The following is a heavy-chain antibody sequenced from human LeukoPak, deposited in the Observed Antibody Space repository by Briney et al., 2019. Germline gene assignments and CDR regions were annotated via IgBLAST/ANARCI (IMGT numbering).Heavy chain of an antibody. CDR2: IYYSGST. V-gene: IGHV4-39*01. CDR3: ARLTYYYDSSGFDY. D-gene: IGHD3-22*01. CDR1: GGSISSSSYY. J-gene: IGHJ4*02. Sequence: SSETLSLTCTVSGGSISSSSYYWGWIRQPPGKGLEWIGSIYYSGSTYYNPSLKSRVTISVDTSKNQFSLKLSSVTAADTAVYYCARLTYYYDSSGFDYWGQGTLVTVSS.